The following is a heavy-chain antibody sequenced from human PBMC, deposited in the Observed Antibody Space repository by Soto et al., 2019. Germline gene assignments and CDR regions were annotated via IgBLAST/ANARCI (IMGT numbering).Heavy chain of an antibody. D-gene: IGHD3-22*01. J-gene: IGHJ4*02. CDR2: IIPIFGTA. CDR3: ARGAYYYDSSGYADSSGYPFDY. Sequence: QVQLVQSGAEVKKPGSSVKVSCKASGGTFSSYAISWVRQAPGQGLEWMGGIIPIFGTANYAQKFQGRVKITAGDSTGTAYMELSSLRSDDTAVYYCARGAYYYDSSGYADSSGYPFDYWGQGTLVTVSS. CDR1: GGTFSSYA. V-gene: IGHV1-69*01.